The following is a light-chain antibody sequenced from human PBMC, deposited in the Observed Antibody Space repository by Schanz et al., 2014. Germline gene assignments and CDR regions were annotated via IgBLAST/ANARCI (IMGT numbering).Light chain of an antibody. Sequence: EIVLTQSPATLSVSPGERATLSCRASHSISTNLAWYQQEPGQAPRLLMYGASTRATGIPARFSGRGSGTEFTLTISSLQAEDFATYYCQQYDSYPLTFGGGTQVKIK. CDR2: GAS. J-gene: IGKJ4*01. V-gene: IGKV3-15*01. CDR3: QQYDSYPLT. CDR1: HSISTN.